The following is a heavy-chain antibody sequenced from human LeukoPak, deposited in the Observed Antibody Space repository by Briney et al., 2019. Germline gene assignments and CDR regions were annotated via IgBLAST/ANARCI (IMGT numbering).Heavy chain of an antibody. V-gene: IGHV3-30*18. Sequence: GGSLRLSCVASGFTFSSYGMHWVRQAPGKGLEWVAFISYDGSNENIADSVKGRFIISRDNSKNTLYLQMNSLRAEDTAVYYCAKGPAPRLGEFSYHALVDYWGQGTLVTVSS. CDR3: AKGPAPRLGEFSYHALVDY. CDR1: GFTFSSYG. CDR2: ISYDGSNE. J-gene: IGHJ4*02. D-gene: IGHD3-16*02.